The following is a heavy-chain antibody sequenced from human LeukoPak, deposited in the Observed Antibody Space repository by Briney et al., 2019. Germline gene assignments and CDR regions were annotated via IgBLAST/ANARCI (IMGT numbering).Heavy chain of an antibody. V-gene: IGHV4-31*03. J-gene: IGHJ5*02. Sequence: SETLSLTCTVSGGSISSGGYYWSWIRQHPGEGLEWIGNIYYSGSTYYNPSLKSRLTISVDTSKNQFSLKLSSVTAADTAVYYCARALGSSGYGWFDPWGQGTLVTVSP. CDR3: ARALGSSGYGWFDP. CDR2: IYYSGST. D-gene: IGHD3-22*01. CDR1: GGSISSGGYY.